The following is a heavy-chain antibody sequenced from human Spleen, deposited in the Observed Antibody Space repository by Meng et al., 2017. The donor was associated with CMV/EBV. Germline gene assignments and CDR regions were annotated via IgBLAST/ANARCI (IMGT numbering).Heavy chain of an antibody. J-gene: IGHJ4*02. Sequence: SETLSLTCAVSGGSISSSNWWSWVRQPPGKGLQWIGEIHHTGSTNYIASLKSRVTMSLEKSKNQFSLNLTSVTAADTAVYYCARLGRGGDMIFDSWGRGMLVTVSS. D-gene: IGHD2-21*02. V-gene: IGHV4-4*02. CDR1: GGSISSSNW. CDR2: IHHTGST. CDR3: ARLGRGGDMIFDS.